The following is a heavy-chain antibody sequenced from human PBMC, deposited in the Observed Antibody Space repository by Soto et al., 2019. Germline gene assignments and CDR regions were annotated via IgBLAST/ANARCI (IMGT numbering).Heavy chain of an antibody. CDR2: INHSGST. CDR1: GGSLSGYY. Sequence: SXTLSLTCAVYGGSLSGYYWSWIRQPPVNGLEWIGEINHSGSTNYNPSLKSRVTISVDTSKNQFSLKLSSVTAADTAVYCCARGPKGCANHYYYYYYMDVWGKGTTVTVSS. V-gene: IGHV4-34*01. CDR3: ARGPKGCANHYYYYYYMDV. D-gene: IGHD2-8*01. J-gene: IGHJ6*03.